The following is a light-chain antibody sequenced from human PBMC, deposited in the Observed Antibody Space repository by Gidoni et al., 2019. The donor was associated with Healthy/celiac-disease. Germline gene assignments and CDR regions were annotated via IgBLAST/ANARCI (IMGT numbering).Light chain of an antibody. V-gene: IGKV1-39*01. Sequence: DIQMTQSPSSLSASVGDRVTITCRASQRISSYLNWYQQKPGKAPKLLIYAASSLQSGVPSRFSGSGSGTDFTLTISSLQPEEFATYYCQQSYRTPRSFGQGTKLEIK. J-gene: IGKJ2*03. CDR2: AAS. CDR3: QQSYRTPRS. CDR1: QRISSY.